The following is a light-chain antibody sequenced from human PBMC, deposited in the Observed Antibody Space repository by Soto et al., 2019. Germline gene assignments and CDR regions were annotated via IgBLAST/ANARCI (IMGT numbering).Light chain of an antibody. Sequence: DIQMTQSPSSLSASGGDRVTITCRASQGITSYLAWYQQRPGKAPRLLIYSASTLQSGVPSRFSGSGYGTDFSLTISNLQPEDFATYYCQQLYSHPLTFGGGTKVDIK. CDR1: QGITSY. CDR3: QQLYSHPLT. J-gene: IGKJ4*01. CDR2: SAS. V-gene: IGKV1-9*01.